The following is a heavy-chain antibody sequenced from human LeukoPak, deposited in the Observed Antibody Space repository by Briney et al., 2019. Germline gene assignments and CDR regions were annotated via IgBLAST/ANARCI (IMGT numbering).Heavy chain of an antibody. V-gene: IGHV1-69*13. CDR3: AGYIDCSSTSCYTRWFDP. CDR2: IIPIFGTA. Sequence: SVKVSCKASGGTFSSYAISWVRQAPGQGLEWMGGIIPIFGTANYAQKFQGRVTITADESTSTAYMELSSLRSEDTAVYYCAGYIDCSSTSCYTRWFDPWGQGTLVTVSS. J-gene: IGHJ5*02. D-gene: IGHD2-2*02. CDR1: GGTFSSYA.